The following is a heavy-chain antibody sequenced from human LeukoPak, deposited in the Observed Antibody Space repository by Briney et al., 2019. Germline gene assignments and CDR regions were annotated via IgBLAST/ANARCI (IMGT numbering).Heavy chain of an antibody. D-gene: IGHD1-26*01. CDR1: GGSVSSGGYY. CDR2: INYNGNN. V-gene: IGHV4-61*08. Sequence: ESSETLSLTRTVSGGSVSSGGYYWSWIRQPPGKGLEWIGYINYNGNNNYNPSLKSRVTISIDTSKNQFSLKLTSVTAADTAVYYCAREAPSWRWATDYWGQGTLVTVSS. J-gene: IGHJ4*02. CDR3: AREAPSWRWATDY.